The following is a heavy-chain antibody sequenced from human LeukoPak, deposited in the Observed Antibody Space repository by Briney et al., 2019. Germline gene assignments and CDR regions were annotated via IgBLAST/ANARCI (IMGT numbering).Heavy chain of an antibody. Sequence: SETLSLTCTVSGGSISSHYWSWIRQPPGKGLEWIGYIYYSGSTNYNPSLKSRVTISVDTSKNQFSLKLSSVTAADTAVYYCARAPSGSYSSYYYMDVWGKGTTVTVSS. CDR2: IYYSGST. D-gene: IGHD1-26*01. V-gene: IGHV4-59*11. CDR1: GGSISSHY. CDR3: ARAPSGSYSSYYYMDV. J-gene: IGHJ6*03.